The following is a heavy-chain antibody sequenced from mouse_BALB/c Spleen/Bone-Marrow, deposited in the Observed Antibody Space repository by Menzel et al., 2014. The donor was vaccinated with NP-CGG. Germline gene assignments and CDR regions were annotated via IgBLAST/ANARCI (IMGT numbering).Heavy chain of an antibody. CDR1: GFTFSSFG. J-gene: IGHJ2*01. V-gene: IGHV5-17*02. CDR3: ARDVPLYDVGYFDY. CDR2: ISSGSSTI. D-gene: IGHD2-14*01. Sequence: EVQVVESGGGLVQPGGSRKLSCAASGFTFSSFGMHWVRQAPEKGLEWVAYISSGSSTIYYADTVKGRFTISRGNPKKPLFLQMTSLRSEDTAMYYCARDVPLYDVGYFDYWGQGTTLTVSS.